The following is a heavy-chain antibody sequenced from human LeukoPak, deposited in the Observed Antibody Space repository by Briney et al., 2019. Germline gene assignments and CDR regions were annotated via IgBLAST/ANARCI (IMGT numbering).Heavy chain of an antibody. V-gene: IGHV1-8*01. CDR3: ARETSLGYCSGGSCYSYWFDP. Sequence: ASVKVSCKASGYTFTSYDINWVRQATGQGLEWMGWMNPNSGNIGYAQKFQGRVTMTRNTSISTAYMELSSLRSEDTAVYYCARETSLGYCSGGSCYSYWFDPWGQGTLVTVSS. CDR1: GYTFTSYD. J-gene: IGHJ5*02. CDR2: MNPNSGNI. D-gene: IGHD2-15*01.